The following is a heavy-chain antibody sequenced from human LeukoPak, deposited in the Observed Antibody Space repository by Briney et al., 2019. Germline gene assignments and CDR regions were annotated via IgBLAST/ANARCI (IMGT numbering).Heavy chain of an antibody. V-gene: IGHV3-23*01. Sequence: GASLRLSCAASGPTFSSYAMSWVRQAPGKGLEWVSTISVSGGSTYYADSVKGRFTISRDNSKNTLYLQMNSLRAEDTAVYYCAKDNSKYRVGAEFDYWGQGTLVTVSS. D-gene: IGHD1-26*01. J-gene: IGHJ4*02. CDR3: AKDNSKYRVGAEFDY. CDR1: GPTFSSYA. CDR2: ISVSGGST.